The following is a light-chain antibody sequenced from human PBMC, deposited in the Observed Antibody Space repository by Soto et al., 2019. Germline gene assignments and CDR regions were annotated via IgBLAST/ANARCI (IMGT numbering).Light chain of an antibody. J-gene: IGLJ1*01. CDR3: AACDDSLNGYV. V-gene: IGLV1-36*01. CDR1: SSNIGNNA. Sequence: QSVLTQPPSVSEAPRQRVNISCSGSSSNIGNNAVNWYQQLPVKAPKLLIYYDDLLPSGVSDRFSGSKSGTSASLAISGLQSEDEADYYCAACDDSLNGYVFVTGTKVTVL. CDR2: YDD.